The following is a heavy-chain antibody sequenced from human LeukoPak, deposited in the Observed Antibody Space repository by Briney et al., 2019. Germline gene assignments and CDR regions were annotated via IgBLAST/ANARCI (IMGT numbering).Heavy chain of an antibody. V-gene: IGHV3-48*03. J-gene: IGHJ6*03. Sequence: GGSLRLSCAASGFTFGSYEMNWVRQAPGKGLEWVSYISSSGSTIYYADSVKGRFTISRDNAKNSLYLQMNSLRAEDTAVYYCAREWYGSGSSGARAPLYYMDVWGKGTTVTIFS. D-gene: IGHD3-10*01. CDR1: GFTFGSYE. CDR3: AREWYGSGSSGARAPLYYMDV. CDR2: ISSSGSTI.